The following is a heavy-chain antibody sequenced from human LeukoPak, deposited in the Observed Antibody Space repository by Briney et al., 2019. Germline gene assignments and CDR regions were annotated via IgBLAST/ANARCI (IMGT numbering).Heavy chain of an antibody. CDR1: GFTFSSYS. D-gene: IGHD2/OR15-2a*01. J-gene: IGHJ6*04. Sequence: GGSLRLSCAASGFTFSSYSMNWVRQAPGKGLEWVSSISSSSSYIYYADSVKGRFTISRDNAKNSLYLQMNSLRAEDTPVSYCGRDSNVIPRPPAKDVRGKGTTVTVSS. V-gene: IGHV3-21*01. CDR3: GRDSNVIPRPPAKDV. CDR2: ISSSSSYI.